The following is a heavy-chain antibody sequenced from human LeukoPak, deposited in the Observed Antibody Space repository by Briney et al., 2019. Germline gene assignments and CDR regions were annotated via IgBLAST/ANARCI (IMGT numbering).Heavy chain of an antibody. Sequence: PSETLSLTCAVYGGSFSGYYWSWIRQPPGKGLEWIGEISHSGSTNYNPSLKSRVTISVDTSKNQFSLKLSSVTAADTAVYYCARGLYVFLGLYYYYYYGMDVWGQGTTVTVSS. CDR2: ISHSGST. CDR3: ARGLYVFLGLYYYYYYGMDV. V-gene: IGHV4-34*01. CDR1: GGSFSGYY. J-gene: IGHJ6*02. D-gene: IGHD3-3*01.